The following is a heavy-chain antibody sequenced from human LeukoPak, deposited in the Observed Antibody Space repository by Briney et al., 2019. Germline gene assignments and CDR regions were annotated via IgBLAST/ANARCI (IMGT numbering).Heavy chain of an antibody. V-gene: IGHV1-18*01. D-gene: IGHD2-2*02. CDR3: ARDCSSTSCYTALDY. Sequence: SSVKVSCKASGCTLTSYGISWVRQAPAKGVAWMGWISTYNGKTNYAQKLQGRVTMTSDTSTSTAYLELRSLRSDDTAVYYCARDCSSTSCYTALDYWGQGNLVTVSS. J-gene: IGHJ4*02. CDR2: ISTYNGKT. CDR1: GCTLTSYG.